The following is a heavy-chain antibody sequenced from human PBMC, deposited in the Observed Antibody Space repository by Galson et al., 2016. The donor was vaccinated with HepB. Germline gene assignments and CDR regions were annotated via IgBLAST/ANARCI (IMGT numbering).Heavy chain of an antibody. CDR3: ATEIHIQIAVRYFDY. J-gene: IGHJ4*02. V-gene: IGHV1-69*13. Sequence: SVKVSCKASGGTFSNYAISWVRQAPGQGLEWMGGIIPILGAANYAQKFQGRVTITADESTTTAYMELSSLRSEDTAVYYCATEIHIQIAVRYFDYWGQGTQVTVSS. CDR1: GGTFSNYA. D-gene: IGHD6-19*01. CDR2: IIPILGAA.